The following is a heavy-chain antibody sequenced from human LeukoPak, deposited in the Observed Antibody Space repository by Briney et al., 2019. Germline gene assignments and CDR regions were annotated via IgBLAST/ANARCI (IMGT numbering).Heavy chain of an antibody. CDR3: ARRYYYDSSGVFDY. D-gene: IGHD3-22*01. CDR2: IYPGDSDT. V-gene: IGHV5-51*01. CDR1: GYSFTNYW. J-gene: IGHJ4*02. Sequence: GESLKISCKASGYSFTNYWIGWVRQMPGKGLEWMGFIYPGDSDTRYSPSFQGQVTISADKSITTAYLQWSSLKASDTAMYYCARRYYYDSSGVFDYWGQGTLVTVSS.